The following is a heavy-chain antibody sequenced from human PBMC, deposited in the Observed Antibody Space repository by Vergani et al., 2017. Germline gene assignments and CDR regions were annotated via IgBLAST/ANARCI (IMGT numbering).Heavy chain of an antibody. CDR3: ARDRIQLWTDAFDI. V-gene: IGHV3-48*01. D-gene: IGHD5-18*01. CDR1: GFTFSSYS. Sequence: EVQLVESGGGLVQPGGSLRLSCAASGFTFSSYSMNWVRQAPGKGLEWVSYISSSSSTIYYADSVKGRFTISIDNAKNSLYLQMNSLRAEDTAVYYCARDRIQLWTDAFDIWGQGTMVTVSS. CDR2: ISSSSSTI. J-gene: IGHJ3*02.